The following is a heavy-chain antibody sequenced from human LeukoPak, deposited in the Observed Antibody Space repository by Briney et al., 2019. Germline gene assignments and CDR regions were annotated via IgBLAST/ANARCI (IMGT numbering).Heavy chain of an antibody. J-gene: IGHJ4*02. CDR1: GYTFTSYY. Sequence: ASVKVSCKASGYTFTSYYMHWVRQAPGQGLEWMGIINPSGGSTSYAQKFQGRVTMTRDMSTSTVYMELSSLRSEDTAVYYCARTALDGDSGSSWVYWGQGTLVTVSS. D-gene: IGHD6-6*01. CDR3: ARTALDGDSGSSWVY. V-gene: IGHV1-46*01. CDR2: INPSGGST.